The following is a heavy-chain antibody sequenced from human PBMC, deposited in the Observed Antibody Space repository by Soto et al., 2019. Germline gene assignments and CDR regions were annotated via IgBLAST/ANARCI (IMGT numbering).Heavy chain of an antibody. CDR2: INPSGGST. CDR1: GYTFTSYY. Sequence: ASVKVSCKASGYTFTSYYMHWVRQAPGQGLEWMGIINPSGGSTSYAQKFQGRVTMTRDTSTSTVYMELSSLRSEDTAVYYCARGQDIVVVPAAIQGFDYWSQGTLVTVSS. D-gene: IGHD2-2*02. J-gene: IGHJ4*02. CDR3: ARGQDIVVVPAAIQGFDY. V-gene: IGHV1-46*01.